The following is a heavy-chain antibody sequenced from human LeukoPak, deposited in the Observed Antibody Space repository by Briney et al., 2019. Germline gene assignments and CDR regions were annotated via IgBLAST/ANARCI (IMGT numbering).Heavy chain of an antibody. V-gene: IGHV1-2*02. CDR2: INPISGGT. CDR1: GYTFTDYY. CDR3: ARGSYDSSDFEYFHH. J-gene: IGHJ1*01. D-gene: IGHD3-22*01. Sequence: GASVKVSCKASGYTFTDYYMHWVRRAPGQGLEWMGWINPISGGTNYAQKFQGRVTMTRDTSISTAYMELSRLTSDDTAFYYCARGSYDSSDFEYFHHWGQGALLTVSS.